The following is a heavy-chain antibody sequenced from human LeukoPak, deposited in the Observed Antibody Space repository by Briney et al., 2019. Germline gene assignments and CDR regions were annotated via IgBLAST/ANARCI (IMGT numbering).Heavy chain of an antibody. CDR1: GYTFTSYG. Sequence: ASVKVSCKASGYTFTSYGISWVRQAPGQGLEWMGWISAYNGNTNYAQKLQGRVTMTTDTSTSTAHMELRSLRSDDTAVYYCARDLSGSYSGYFQHWGQGTLVTVSS. D-gene: IGHD1-26*01. V-gene: IGHV1-18*01. J-gene: IGHJ1*01. CDR2: ISAYNGNT. CDR3: ARDLSGSYSGYFQH.